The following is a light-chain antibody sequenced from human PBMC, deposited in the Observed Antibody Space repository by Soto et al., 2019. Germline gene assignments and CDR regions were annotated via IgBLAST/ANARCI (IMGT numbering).Light chain of an antibody. CDR2: AAS. Sequence: EIVLTQSPVTLSLSPGERATLSCRASQTVATSYLAWYQQKPGQGPRLLIYAASRRATDIPDRFSGSGSGTDFTLTITGLEPEDSAVFFCQQYGSSPPTFGQGTTVEIK. CDR1: QTVATSY. J-gene: IGKJ1*01. V-gene: IGKV3-20*01. CDR3: QQYGSSPPT.